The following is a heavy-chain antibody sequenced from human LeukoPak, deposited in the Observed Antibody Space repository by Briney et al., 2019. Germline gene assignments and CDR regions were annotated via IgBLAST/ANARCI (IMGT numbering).Heavy chain of an antibody. J-gene: IGHJ4*02. CDR3: TRLSGDNWNYGGNFDS. CDR1: GFTFSSYW. D-gene: IGHD1-7*01. CDR2: INSDGSST. V-gene: IGHV3-74*01. Sequence: GGSLRLSCAASGFTFSSYWMHWVRQAPGKGLVWVSRINSDGSSTSYADSVKGRFTSSRDDAENTAYLQMNSLKTEDTAVYYCTRLSGDNWNYGGNFDSWGQGTLVTVSS.